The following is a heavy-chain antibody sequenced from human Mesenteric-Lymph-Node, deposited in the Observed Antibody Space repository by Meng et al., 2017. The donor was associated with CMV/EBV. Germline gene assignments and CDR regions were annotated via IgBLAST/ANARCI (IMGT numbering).Heavy chain of an antibody. CDR2: INHSGST. CDR3: ARDDGASYNYGHWNFDY. CDR1: GGSFSGYY. Sequence: SETLSLTCAVYGGSFSGYYWNWIRQPPGKGLEWIGEINHSGSTNYNPSLKSRVTISVDTSKNQFSLKLSSVTAADTAVYFCARDDGASYNYGHWNFDYWGQGTLVTVSS. D-gene: IGHD5-18*01. J-gene: IGHJ4*02. V-gene: IGHV4-34*01.